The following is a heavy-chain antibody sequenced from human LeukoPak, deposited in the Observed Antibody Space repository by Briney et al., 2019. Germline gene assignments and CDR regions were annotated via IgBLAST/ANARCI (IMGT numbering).Heavy chain of an antibody. D-gene: IGHD2-21*02. J-gene: IGHJ4*02. CDR1: GYTFTSYA. Sequence: ASVKVSCKASGYTFTSYAMHWVRQAPGQRLEWMGWINAGNGNTKYSQEFQGRVTITADESTSTAYLELGSLRSEDTAVYYCARQSNGCAGDCYFDYWGQGTLVIVSS. V-gene: IGHV1-3*03. CDR3: ARQSNGCAGDCYFDY. CDR2: INAGNGNT.